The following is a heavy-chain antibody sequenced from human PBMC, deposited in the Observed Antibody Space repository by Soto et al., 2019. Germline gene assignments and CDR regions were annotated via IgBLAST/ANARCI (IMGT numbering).Heavy chain of an antibody. J-gene: IGHJ4*02. CDR3: ATGFLGLCTGGNCPLDS. CDR1: GFTFSRQA. D-gene: IGHD2-15*01. CDR2: IWYHVGDK. Sequence: QVQLVESGGGVVQPERSLRLSCAASGFTFSRQAMHWVRQAPGRGLEWVAVIWYHVGDKYYADSVKGRFTISRDNSKNTVYLQLSSLRGEDTAVYYCATGFLGLCTGGNCPLDSWGQGRLVTVSS. V-gene: IGHV3-33*01.